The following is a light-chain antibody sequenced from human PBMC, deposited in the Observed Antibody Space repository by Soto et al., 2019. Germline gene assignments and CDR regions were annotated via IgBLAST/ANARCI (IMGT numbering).Light chain of an antibody. CDR3: QQYNNWLPYT. CDR2: GAS. J-gene: IGKJ2*01. Sequence: EIVMTQSPATLSVSPGARATVSCRASQSISSNLAWYQHKPGQAPRLLIYGASTRATGIPDRFSGSGSGAEFTITINNPQSEDFGVYYCQQYNNWLPYTSGQGTKLDIK. V-gene: IGKV3-15*01. CDR1: QSISSN.